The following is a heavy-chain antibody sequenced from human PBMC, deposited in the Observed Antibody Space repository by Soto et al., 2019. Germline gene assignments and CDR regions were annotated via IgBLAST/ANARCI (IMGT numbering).Heavy chain of an antibody. V-gene: IGHV1-69*01. Sequence: QVQLVQSGAEVKKPGSSVKVSCKASGGTFSSYAISWVRQAPGQGLEWMGGIIPIFGTANYAQKFQGRVTITADESTSTAYMELSSRRSEDTAVYYCAREGGYCSGGSCYRRDYYYYGMDVWGQGTTVTVSS. CDR3: AREGGYCSGGSCYRRDYYYYGMDV. CDR1: GGTFSSYA. D-gene: IGHD2-15*01. CDR2: IIPIFGTA. J-gene: IGHJ6*02.